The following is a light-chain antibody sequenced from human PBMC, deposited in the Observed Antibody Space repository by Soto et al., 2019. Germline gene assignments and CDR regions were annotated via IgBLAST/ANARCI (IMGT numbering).Light chain of an antibody. V-gene: IGLV2-23*01. CDR1: SSVVGNYNL. J-gene: IGLJ3*02. CDR2: EGN. Sequence: QLVLTQPASVSGSPGQSITISCTGTSSVVGNYNLVSWYQQHPGKAPTLIIYEGNKRPSLVSNRFSGSRSGNTASLTITGLQAEDEADYYCCSYSGTWVFGGGTKLTVL. CDR3: CSYSGTWV.